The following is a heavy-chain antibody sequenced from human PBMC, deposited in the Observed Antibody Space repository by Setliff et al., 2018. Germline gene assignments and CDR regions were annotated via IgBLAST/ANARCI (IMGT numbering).Heavy chain of an antibody. CDR2: ISSSGSI. V-gene: IGHV3-48*03. J-gene: IGHJ4*02. Sequence: GESLKISCAASGFTFSSYTMNWVRQGPGKGLEWVAYISSSGSIYYANSVKGRFTISRDNAKNSLYLQMNSLRAEDTAVYYCARDGGHCAGGLCSLWGQGTQVTVSS. D-gene: IGHD2-8*02. CDR3: ARDGGHCAGGLCSL. CDR1: GFTFSSYT.